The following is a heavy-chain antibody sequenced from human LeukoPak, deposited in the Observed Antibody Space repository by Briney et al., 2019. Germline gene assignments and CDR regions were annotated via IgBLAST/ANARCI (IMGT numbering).Heavy chain of an antibody. CDR3: ARGLGSGVLRYFDWLPLRGYYYYGMDV. D-gene: IGHD3-9*01. CDR1: GYTFTSYD. V-gene: IGHV1-8*01. J-gene: IGHJ6*02. Sequence: ASVKVSCKASGYTFTSYDINWVRQATGQGLEWMGWMNPNSGNTGYAQKFQGRVTMTRNTSISTAYMELSSLRSEDTAVYYCARGLGSGVLRYFDWLPLRGYYYYGMDVWGQGTTVTVSS. CDR2: MNPNSGNT.